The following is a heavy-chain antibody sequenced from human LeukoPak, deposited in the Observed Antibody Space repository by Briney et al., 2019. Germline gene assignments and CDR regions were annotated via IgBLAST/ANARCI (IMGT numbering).Heavy chain of an antibody. CDR2: IKGDGSNT. J-gene: IGHJ4*02. V-gene: IGHV3-74*01. CDR1: GVAFSSYW. Sequence: GGALRLSCAASGVAFSSYWMHWVREAQRPGQVYFSRIKGDGSNTSYVDSVKSRFTITRDNAKITLYLQMNSLRAEDTAVYYCASTFSHLGDYWGQGTLVTVSS. D-gene: IGHD2/OR15-2a*01. CDR3: ASTFSHLGDY.